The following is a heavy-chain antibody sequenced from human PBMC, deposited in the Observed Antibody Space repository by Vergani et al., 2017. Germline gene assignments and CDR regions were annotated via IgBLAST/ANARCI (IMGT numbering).Heavy chain of an antibody. J-gene: IGHJ4*02. CDR3: ASRVDYYASSGYYGEGDY. CDR1: GGSISSGGYY. V-gene: IGHV4-31*03. D-gene: IGHD3-22*01. Sequence: QVQLQESGPGLVKPSQTLSLTCTVSGGSISSGGYYWSWIRQHPGKGLEWIGYIYYSGSTYYNPSLKSRVTISVDPSKNQFSLKLSSVTAADAAVYYCASRVDYYASSGYYGEGDYWGQGTLVTVSS. CDR2: IYYSGST.